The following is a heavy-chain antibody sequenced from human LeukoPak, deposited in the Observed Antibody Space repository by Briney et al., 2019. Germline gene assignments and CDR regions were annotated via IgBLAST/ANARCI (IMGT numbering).Heavy chain of an antibody. J-gene: IGHJ4*02. CDR2: ISGSGGST. CDR3: AKDRRGGYSSSWSDY. Sequence: QAGGSLRLSCAASGFTFSSYAMSWVRQAPGKGLEWVSAISGSGGSTYYADSVKGRFTISRDNSKNTLYLQMNSLRAEDTAVYYCAKDRRGGYSSSWSDYWGQGTLVTVSS. V-gene: IGHV3-23*01. D-gene: IGHD6-13*01. CDR1: GFTFSSYA.